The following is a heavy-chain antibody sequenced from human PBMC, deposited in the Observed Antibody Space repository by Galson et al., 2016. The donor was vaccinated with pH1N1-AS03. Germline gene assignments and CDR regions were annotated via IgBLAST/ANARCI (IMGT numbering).Heavy chain of an antibody. CDR1: GYRFTSYW. V-gene: IGHV5-51*01. Sequence: QSGAEVKKPGESLKISCKGSGYRFTSYWIGWVRQMPGKGLEWMGVIYPGDSGTRYSPSFQGQVTISVDKSISTAYLQWSSLKASDTAMYYCAIRVDFWSGLPNYFDYWGQGTLVTVSS. J-gene: IGHJ4*02. CDR2: IYPGDSGT. D-gene: IGHD3-3*01. CDR3: AIRVDFWSGLPNYFDY.